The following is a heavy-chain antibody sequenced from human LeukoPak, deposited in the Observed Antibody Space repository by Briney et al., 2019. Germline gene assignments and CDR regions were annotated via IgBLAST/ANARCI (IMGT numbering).Heavy chain of an antibody. CDR3: ARDSGRYCSGGSCYRYYYMDV. Sequence: SETLSLTCTVSRGSFSSYYWSWVRQPPGKGLEWIGSIYYSGGTNYNHSLKSRVTISVDTSKNQFSLKLSSVTAADTAVYYCARDSGRYCSGGSCYRYYYMDVWGKGTTVTVSS. V-gene: IGHV4-59*01. D-gene: IGHD2-15*01. CDR2: IYYSGGT. J-gene: IGHJ6*03. CDR1: RGSFSSYY.